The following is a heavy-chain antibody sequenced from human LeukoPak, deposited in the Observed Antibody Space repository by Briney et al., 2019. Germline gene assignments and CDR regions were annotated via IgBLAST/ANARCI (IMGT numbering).Heavy chain of an antibody. D-gene: IGHD6-6*01. Sequence: GASVKVSCKASGFTFTSSAMQWVRQARVQRLEWIGWIVVGSGNTNYAQKFQERVTITRDMSTSTAYMELSSLRSEDTAVYYCAAVDSSSSAYQLDYWGQGTLVTVSS. CDR3: AAVDSSSSAYQLDY. CDR1: GFTFTSSA. CDR2: IVVGSGNT. V-gene: IGHV1-58*02. J-gene: IGHJ4*02.